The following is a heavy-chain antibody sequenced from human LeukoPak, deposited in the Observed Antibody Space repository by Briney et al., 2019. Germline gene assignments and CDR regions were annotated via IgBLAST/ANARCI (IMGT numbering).Heavy chain of an antibody. CDR3: AKDFGGSYIYYFDY. J-gene: IGHJ4*02. D-gene: IGHD1-26*01. CDR2: ISGYGVSL. V-gene: IGHV3-23*01. Sequence: GGSLRLSCEASGFTFSSNAMSWVRQAPGRGLEWVSSISGYGVSLYYADAVKGRFTISRDNSRDTLYLQMNSLGAEDTGVYYCAKDFGGSYIYYFDYWGQGTLVTVSS. CDR1: GFTFSSNA.